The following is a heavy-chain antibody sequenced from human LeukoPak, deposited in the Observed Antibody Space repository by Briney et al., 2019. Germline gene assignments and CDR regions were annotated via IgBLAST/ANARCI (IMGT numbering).Heavy chain of an antibody. D-gene: IGHD3-10*01. Sequence: GGSLRLSCAASGFTVSSNYMSWVRQAPGKGLEWVSVIFSGGSTYYADSVKGRFTISRDNSKNTLYLQMNSLRAEDTAVYYCARDFRYYFDYWGQGTLVTVSS. CDR2: IFSGGST. CDR1: GFTVSSNY. V-gene: IGHV3-66*01. J-gene: IGHJ4*02. CDR3: ARDFRYYFDY.